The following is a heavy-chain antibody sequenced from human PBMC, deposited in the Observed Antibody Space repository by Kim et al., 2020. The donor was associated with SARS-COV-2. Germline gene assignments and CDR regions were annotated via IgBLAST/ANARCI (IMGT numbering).Heavy chain of an antibody. CDR3: AREVAAAFDY. CDR1: GGSISSGGYY. D-gene: IGHD6-25*01. J-gene: IGHJ4*02. V-gene: IGHV4-31*03. Sequence: SETLSLTCTVSGGSISSGGYYWSWIRQHPGKGLEWIGYIYYSGSTYYNPSLKSRVTISVDTYKNQFSLKLSSVTAADTAVYYCAREVAAAFDYWGQGTLVTVSS. CDR2: IYYSGST.